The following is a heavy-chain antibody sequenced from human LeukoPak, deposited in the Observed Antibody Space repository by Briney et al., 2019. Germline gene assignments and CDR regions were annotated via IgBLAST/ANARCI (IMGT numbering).Heavy chain of an antibody. D-gene: IGHD3-22*01. CDR1: GGSISSSSYY. J-gene: IGHJ4*02. CDR2: IYYSGST. V-gene: IGHV4-39*01. Sequence: SETLSLTCTVSGGSISSSSYYWGWIRQPPGKGLEWIGSIYYSGSTYYNPSLKSRVTISVDTSKNQFSLKLSSVTAADTAVCYCARLVYYYDSSGPGVFDYWGQGTLVTVSS. CDR3: ARLVYYYDSSGPGVFDY.